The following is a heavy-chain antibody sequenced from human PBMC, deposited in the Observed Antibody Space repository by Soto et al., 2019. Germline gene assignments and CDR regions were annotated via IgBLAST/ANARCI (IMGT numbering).Heavy chain of an antibody. V-gene: IGHV4-34*01. CDR2: INHSGGT. CDR3: ARGRVDTVDTSGFYQX. J-gene: IGHJ4*02. Sequence: PSDTLSLTCAVYGGSFSAYYWSWIRQPPGKGLEWILEINHSGGTSYNPSLKSRVTISVDTSKSQFSLKLTSVTAADRAVYYCARGRVDTVDTSGFYQXWGQGTPVTVSX. CDR1: GGSFSAYY. D-gene: IGHD3-22*01.